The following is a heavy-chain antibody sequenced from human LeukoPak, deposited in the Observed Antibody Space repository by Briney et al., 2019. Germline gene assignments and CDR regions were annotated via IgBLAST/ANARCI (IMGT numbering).Heavy chain of an antibody. J-gene: IGHJ4*02. CDR1: GYTFTGYY. CDR2: INPNGGGT. V-gene: IGHV1-2*02. D-gene: IGHD6-13*01. CDR3: ARVPRIAAAGSYFDY. Sequence: ASVKVSCKASGYTFTGYYMHWVRQAPGQGLEWMGWINPNGGGTNYAQKFRGRVTMTRDTSISTAYMELSRLRSDDTAVYYCARVPRIAAAGSYFDYWGQGTLVTVSS.